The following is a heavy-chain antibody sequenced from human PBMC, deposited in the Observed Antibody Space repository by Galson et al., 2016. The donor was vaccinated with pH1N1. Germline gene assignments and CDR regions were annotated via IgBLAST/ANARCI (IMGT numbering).Heavy chain of an antibody. CDR2: IRYDGSEK. Sequence: SLRLSCAASDFTFKDFGMHWVRQAPGKGMDWVAFIRYDGSEKYYADSVKGRFTISRDDSKKTLSLQMNSLRVEDTAVYYCARELGGDSFDYWGQGTLVTVSS. CDR1: DFTFKDFG. D-gene: IGHD2-21*02. V-gene: IGHV3-30*02. J-gene: IGHJ4*02. CDR3: ARELGGDSFDY.